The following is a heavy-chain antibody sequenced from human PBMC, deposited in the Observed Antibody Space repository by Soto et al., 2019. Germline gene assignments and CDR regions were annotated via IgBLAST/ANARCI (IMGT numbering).Heavy chain of an antibody. Sequence: EVQLVESGGGLVQPGRSLRLSCAASGFIFDEYAMHWVRQAPGKGLEWVSSISWNSGNIGYADSVKGRFTISRDNAKNSLYLQMNSVRAEDTALYYCAKGASTTVFAFNDYWGQGTLVTVSS. CDR2: ISWNSGNI. D-gene: IGHD4-17*01. CDR1: GFIFDEYA. V-gene: IGHV3-9*01. CDR3: AKGASTTVFAFNDY. J-gene: IGHJ4*02.